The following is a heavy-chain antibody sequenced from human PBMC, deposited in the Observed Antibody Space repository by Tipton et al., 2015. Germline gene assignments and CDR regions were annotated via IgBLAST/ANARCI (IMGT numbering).Heavy chain of an antibody. Sequence: SLRLSCEASHFPFSNYGMHWVRQAPGKGLERVALVSYDGGEKHHADSVKDRFTTSRDNSKNTLYLQMSSLRAEDTAIYYCAKEGIFWSGYGSYFDFWGQGTLVTVSS. CDR2: VSYDGGEK. V-gene: IGHV3-33*05. CDR1: HFPFSNYG. D-gene: IGHD3-3*01. J-gene: IGHJ4*02. CDR3: AKEGIFWSGYGSYFDF.